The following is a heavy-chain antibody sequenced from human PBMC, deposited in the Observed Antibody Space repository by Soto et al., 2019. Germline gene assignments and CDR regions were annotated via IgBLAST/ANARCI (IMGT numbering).Heavy chain of an antibody. V-gene: IGHV1-2*02. CDR2: INPDNGVP. D-gene: IGHD3-16*02. CDR1: GYTFTGYY. Sequence: DSVKVSCKAAGYTFTGYYVNWARQAPGQGLEWMGWINPDNGVPNYAQKFQGRVTLSRDTSINTAYMELSRLTYDDTAMYYCARIVYLFSTPKYYFHYWGQAILVTLFS. CDR3: ARIVYLFSTPKYYFHY. J-gene: IGHJ4*02.